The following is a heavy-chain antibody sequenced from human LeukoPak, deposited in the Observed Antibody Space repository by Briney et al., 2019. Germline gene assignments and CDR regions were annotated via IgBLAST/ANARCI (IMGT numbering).Heavy chain of an antibody. CDR2: INAGNGNT. V-gene: IGHV1-3*01. CDR1: GYTFTSYA. Sequence: ASVKVSCKASGYTFTSYAMHWVRQATGQRLEWMGWINAGNGNTKYSQKFQGRVAITRDTSASTAYMELSSLRSEDTAVYYCARDSLTHNAFDIWGQGTMVTVSS. J-gene: IGHJ3*02. CDR3: ARDSLTHNAFDI.